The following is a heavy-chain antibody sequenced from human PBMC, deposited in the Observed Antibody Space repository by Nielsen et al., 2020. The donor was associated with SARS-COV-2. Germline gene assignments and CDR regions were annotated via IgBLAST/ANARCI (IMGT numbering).Heavy chain of an antibody. V-gene: IGHV5-10-1*04. D-gene: IGHD6-19*01. CDR3: ARRDSSGKHFQH. CDR2: IDPSDSYT. J-gene: IGHJ1*01. Sequence: VRQMPGKGLEWMGRIDPSDSYTNYSPSFQGQVTISADKSINTAYLQWSSLKASDTAIYYCARRDSSGKHFQHWGQGTLVTVSS.